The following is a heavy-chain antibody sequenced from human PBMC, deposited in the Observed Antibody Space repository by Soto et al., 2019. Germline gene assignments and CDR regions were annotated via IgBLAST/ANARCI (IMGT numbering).Heavy chain of an antibody. CDR2: ISDSGGTT. V-gene: IGHV3-23*01. Sequence: EVQLLESGGGLVQPGGSLRLSCAASGFTFSSYAMSWVRQAPGKGLEWVSGISDSGGTTYYADSVKGRFTISRDNSKNTLDLLMNSLRAEDTAVYYCAKDHDYGDPYHNWFDPWGQGTLVTVSS. CDR1: GFTFSSYA. CDR3: AKDHDYGDPYHNWFDP. J-gene: IGHJ5*02. D-gene: IGHD4-17*01.